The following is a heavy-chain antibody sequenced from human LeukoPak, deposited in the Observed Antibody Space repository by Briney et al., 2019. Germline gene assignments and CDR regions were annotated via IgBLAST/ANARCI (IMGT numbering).Heavy chain of an antibody. J-gene: IGHJ4*02. V-gene: IGHV1-2*02. Sequence: ASVKVSCKASGYTFTSYDINWVRQATGQGLEWMGWMNPNSGGTNYAQKFQGRVTMTRDTSISTAYMEMSRLRSDDTAVYYCARSSSRPLDYWGQGTLVTVSS. CDR1: GYTFTSYD. CDR2: MNPNSGGT. D-gene: IGHD6-13*01. CDR3: ARSSSRPLDY.